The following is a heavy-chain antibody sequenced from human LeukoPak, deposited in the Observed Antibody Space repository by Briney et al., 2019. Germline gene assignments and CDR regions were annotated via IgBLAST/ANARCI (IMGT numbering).Heavy chain of an antibody. D-gene: IGHD4-17*01. Sequence: SETLSLTCAVYGGSFSGYYWSWIRQPPGKGLEWIGYIYYSGGTNYNPSLKSRVTMSVDTSKNQFSLKVTSVTAADTAMYYCARVGDYALKDWGQGTLVTVSS. CDR1: GGSFSGYY. CDR3: ARVGDYALKD. CDR2: IYYSGGT. V-gene: IGHV4-59*12. J-gene: IGHJ4*02.